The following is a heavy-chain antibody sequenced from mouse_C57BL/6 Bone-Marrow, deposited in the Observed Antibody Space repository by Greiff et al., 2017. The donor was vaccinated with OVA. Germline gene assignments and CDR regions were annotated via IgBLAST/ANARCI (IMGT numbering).Heavy chain of an antibody. CDR3: AGRLLGLRAYYYAMDY. CDR1: GFTFSDYG. Sequence: EVQVVESGGGLVKPGGSLKLSCAASGFTFSDYGMHWVRQAPEKGLEWVAYISSGSSTIYYADTVKGRFTISRDNAKNTLFLQMTSLRSEDTAMDYCAGRLLGLRAYYYAMDYWGQGTSVTVSS. V-gene: IGHV5-17*01. D-gene: IGHD2-2*01. CDR2: ISSGSSTI. J-gene: IGHJ4*01.